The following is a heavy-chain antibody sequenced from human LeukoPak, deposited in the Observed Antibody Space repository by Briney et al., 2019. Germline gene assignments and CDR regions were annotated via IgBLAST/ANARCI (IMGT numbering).Heavy chain of an antibody. CDR1: GFIFSDYY. V-gene: IGHV3-11*06. J-gene: IGHJ3*02. Sequence: KTGGSLRLSCAASGFIFSDYYMSWIRQAPGKGLEWVSYISSRGSYTNYADSVKGRFTISRDNAKNSLYLQMNTLRDEDTAVYYCARDTRSSKTYYDSSGYYPDAFDIWGQGTMVPVSS. D-gene: IGHD3-22*01. CDR3: ARDTRSSKTYYDSSGYYPDAFDI. CDR2: ISSRGSYT.